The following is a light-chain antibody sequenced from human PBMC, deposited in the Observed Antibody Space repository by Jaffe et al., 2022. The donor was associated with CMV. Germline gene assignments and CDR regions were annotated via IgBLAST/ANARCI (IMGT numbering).Light chain of an antibody. V-gene: IGKV3-20*01. CDR1: QSVRSSY. J-gene: IGKJ2*01. Sequence: EIVLTQSPGTLSLSPGERATLSCRASQSVRSSYFAWYQQKPGRSPRLLIYAASSRATGIPDRFSGSGSGTDFTLIISRLEPEDFAVYYCQHYGSSSYTFGQGTKLEIK. CDR2: AAS. CDR3: QHYGSSSYT.